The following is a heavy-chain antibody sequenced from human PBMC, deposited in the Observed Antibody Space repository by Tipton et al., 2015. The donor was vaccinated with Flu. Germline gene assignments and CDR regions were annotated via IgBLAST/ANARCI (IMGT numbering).Heavy chain of an antibody. CDR3: ARDGGVGSGCSYSGGNYYYGMDV. Sequence: TLSLTCTVSGGSINRSHYYWGWIRQPPGKGREWIGSIYHSGSTFYHPSLKSRVTISVDTSKNHFSLRLSSVTAADTAVYYCARDGGVGSGCSYSGGNYYYGMDVWSQGTTVIVSS. J-gene: IGHJ6*02. D-gene: IGHD6-19*01. V-gene: IGHV4-39*07. CDR1: GGSINRSHYY. CDR2: IYHSGST.